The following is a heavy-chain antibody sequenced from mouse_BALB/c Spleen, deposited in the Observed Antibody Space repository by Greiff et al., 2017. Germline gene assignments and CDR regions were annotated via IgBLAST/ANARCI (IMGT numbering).Heavy chain of an antibody. CDR1: GYTFTSYY. CDR2: INPSNGGT. Sequence: QVQLQQSGAELVKPGASVKLSCKASGYTFTSYYMYWVKQRPGQGLEWIGEINPSNGGTNFNEKFKSKATLTVDKSSSTAYMQLSSLASEDSAVYYCARRTTAFDYWGQGTTLTVSS. J-gene: IGHJ2*01. D-gene: IGHD1-2*01. V-gene: IGHV1S81*02. CDR3: ARRTTAFDY.